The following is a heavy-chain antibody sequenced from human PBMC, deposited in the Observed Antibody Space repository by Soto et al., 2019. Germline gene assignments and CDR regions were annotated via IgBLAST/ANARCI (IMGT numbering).Heavy chain of an antibody. CDR2: IIPIFDTI. J-gene: IGHJ4*02. V-gene: IGHV1-69*01. D-gene: IGHD1-1*01. Sequence: QVQLVQSGAEVKKPGSSVKVSCQASGGTFSNFPIAWVRQAPGQGLEWMGAIIPIFDTIIYAQKFQGRVTITADESASTAYMDLSSLTSADTALYYCARPRTVATTKGYDYWGQGTLVTVSS. CDR1: GGTFSNFP. CDR3: ARPRTVATTKGYDY.